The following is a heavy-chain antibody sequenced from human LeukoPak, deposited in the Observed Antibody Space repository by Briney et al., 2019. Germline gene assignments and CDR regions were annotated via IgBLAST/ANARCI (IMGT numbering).Heavy chain of an antibody. CDR3: ARIGGESSGGFDY. J-gene: IGHJ4*02. D-gene: IGHD3-10*01. V-gene: IGHV4-34*01. CDR1: DGSFSSYY. CDR2: INHSGST. Sequence: SETLSLTCAVYDGSFSSYYWSWIRQPPGKGLEWIGEINHSGSTNYNPSLKSRVTISVDTSKNQFSLKLSSVTAADTAVYYCARIGGESSGGFDYWGQGTLVTVSS.